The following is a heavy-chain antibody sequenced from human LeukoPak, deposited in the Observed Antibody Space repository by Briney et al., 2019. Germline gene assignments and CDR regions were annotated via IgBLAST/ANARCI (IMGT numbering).Heavy chain of an antibody. CDR1: GFTFSSYA. CDR3: AKFTHRVAVYCSGGSCYIDY. V-gene: IGHV3-23*01. J-gene: IGHJ4*02. D-gene: IGHD2-15*01. Sequence: PGGSLRLSCAADGFTFSSYAMSWVRQAPGKGLEWVSAISGSGGSTYYADSVKGRFTISRDNSKNTLYLQMNSLRAEDTAVYYCAKFTHRVAVYCSGGSCYIDYWGQGTLVTVSS. CDR2: ISGSGGST.